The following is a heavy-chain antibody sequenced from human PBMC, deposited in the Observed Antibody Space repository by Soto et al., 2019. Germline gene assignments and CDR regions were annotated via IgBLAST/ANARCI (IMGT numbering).Heavy chain of an antibody. Sequence: KTSETLSLTCTVSGDSISSADYYWSWIRQTPGKGLEWIGHIFYSGTTYYNPSLKSRLTISVDTSKNQFSLRLTSVTAADTAVYYCARDLWVEPELYYYGMAGRGQGTTVT. CDR1: GDSISSADYY. D-gene: IGHD1-1*01. CDR2: IFYSGTT. J-gene: IGHJ6*02. V-gene: IGHV4-30-4*01. CDR3: ARDLWVEPELYYYGMAG.